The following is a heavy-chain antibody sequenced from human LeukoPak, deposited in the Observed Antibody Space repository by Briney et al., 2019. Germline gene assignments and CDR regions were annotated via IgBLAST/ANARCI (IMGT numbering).Heavy chain of an antibody. CDR1: GFTFSSYW. CDR3: ARDTLLYGNSPDAFDI. Sequence: GGSLRLSCAASGFTFSSYWMSWVRQAPGKGLEWVANIKQDGSEKYYVDSVKGRFTISRDNAKNSLYLQMNSLRDVDTAVYYCARDTLLYGNSPDAFDIWGQGTMVTVSS. V-gene: IGHV3-7*01. J-gene: IGHJ3*02. D-gene: IGHD4-23*01. CDR2: IKQDGSEK.